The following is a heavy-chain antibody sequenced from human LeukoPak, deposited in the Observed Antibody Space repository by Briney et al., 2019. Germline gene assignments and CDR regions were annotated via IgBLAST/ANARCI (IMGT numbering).Heavy chain of an antibody. J-gene: IGHJ6*02. CDR3: ARAVTGKSIYYYYGMDV. D-gene: IGHD1-20*01. Sequence: GASVKVSCKASGGTFSSYAISWVRQAPGQGLEWMGRIIPILGIANYAQKFQGRVTITADKSTSTAYTELSSLRSEDTAVYYCARAVTGKSIYYYYGMDVWGQGTTVTVSS. CDR1: GGTFSSYA. V-gene: IGHV1-69*04. CDR2: IIPILGIA.